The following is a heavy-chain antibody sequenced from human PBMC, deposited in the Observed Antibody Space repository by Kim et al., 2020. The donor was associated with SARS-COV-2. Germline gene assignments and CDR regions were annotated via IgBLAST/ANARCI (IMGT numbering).Heavy chain of an antibody. D-gene: IGHD1-20*01. CDR3: ARDFNWNDDGGGWFDP. V-gene: IGHV1-18*04. CDR1: GYTFTSYG. J-gene: IGHJ5*02. CDR2: ISAYNGNT. Sequence: ASVKVSCKASGYTFTSYGISWVRQAPGQGLEWMGWISAYNGNTNYAQKLQGRVTMTTDTSTSTAYMELRSLRSDDTAVYYCARDFNWNDDGGGWFDPWGQGTLVTVSS.